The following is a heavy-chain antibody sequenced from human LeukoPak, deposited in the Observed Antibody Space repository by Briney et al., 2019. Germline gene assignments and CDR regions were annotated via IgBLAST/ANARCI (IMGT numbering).Heavy chain of an antibody. Sequence: PSETLSLTCAVYGGSFSGYYWSWIRQPPGKGLEWIGEINHSGSTNYNPSLKSRVTISVDTSKNQFSLKLSSVTAADTAVYYCARDLGGYNPWGQGTLVTVSS. V-gene: IGHV4-34*01. D-gene: IGHD5-12*01. CDR3: ARDLGGYNP. CDR2: INHSGST. J-gene: IGHJ5*02. CDR1: GGSFSGYY.